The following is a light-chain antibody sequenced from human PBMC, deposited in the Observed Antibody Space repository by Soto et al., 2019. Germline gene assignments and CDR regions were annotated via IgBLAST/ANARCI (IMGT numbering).Light chain of an antibody. J-gene: IGKJ1*01. CDR3: QQYNGT. V-gene: IGKV1-5*03. CDR1: QSIGNW. CDR2: KAS. Sequence: DIQMTQSPSTLSASVGDRVTITCRASQSIGNWLAWYQQKPGKVPKLLIYKASSLESGVPSRLSGSGSGTEFTLTISSLQPDDFATYYCQQYNGTFGQGTKVEIK.